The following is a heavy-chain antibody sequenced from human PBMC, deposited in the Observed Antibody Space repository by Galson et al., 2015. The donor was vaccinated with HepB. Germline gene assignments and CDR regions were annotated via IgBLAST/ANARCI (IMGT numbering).Heavy chain of an antibody. Sequence: SLRLSCAASGFTFSIYAMTWVRQAPGKGLEWVSTISNNGDDTYYADSVKGRFTLSRDNSKNTLYLQMNSLRAEDTAVYYCAKGGWADYWGQGTLVTVPS. CDR2: ISNNGDDT. D-gene: IGHD6-19*01. V-gene: IGHV3-23*01. J-gene: IGHJ4*02. CDR1: GFTFSIYA. CDR3: AKGGWADY.